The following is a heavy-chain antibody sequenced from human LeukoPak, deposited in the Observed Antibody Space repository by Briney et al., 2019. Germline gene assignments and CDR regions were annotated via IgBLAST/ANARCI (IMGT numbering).Heavy chain of an antibody. Sequence: PGGSLRLPCAASGFTFSSYAMSWVRQAPGKGLEWVSAISGSGGSTYYADSVKGRFTISRDNSKNTLYLQMNSLRAEDTAVYYCAKSKPLGYCSGGSCSFDYWGQGTLVTVSS. J-gene: IGHJ4*02. D-gene: IGHD2-15*01. CDR2: ISGSGGST. V-gene: IGHV3-23*01. CDR3: AKSKPLGYCSGGSCSFDY. CDR1: GFTFSSYA.